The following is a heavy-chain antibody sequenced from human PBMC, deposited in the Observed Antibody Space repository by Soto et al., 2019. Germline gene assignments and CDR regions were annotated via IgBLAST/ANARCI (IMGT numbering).Heavy chain of an antibody. CDR3: AKAPQLLRYFDWLPKPFDY. J-gene: IGHJ4*02. CDR2: ISGSGGST. Sequence: GGSLRLSCAASGFTFSSYAMSWVRQAPGKGLEWVSAISGSGGSTYYADSVKGRFTISRDNSKNTLYLQMNSLRAEDTAVYYCAKAPQLLRYFDWLPKPFDYWGQGTLVTVSS. V-gene: IGHV3-23*01. CDR1: GFTFSSYA. D-gene: IGHD3-9*01.